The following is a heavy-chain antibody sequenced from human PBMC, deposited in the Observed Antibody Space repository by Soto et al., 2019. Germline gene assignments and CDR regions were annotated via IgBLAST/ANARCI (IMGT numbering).Heavy chain of an antibody. J-gene: IGHJ3*02. CDR1: GYTFTSYG. Sequence: ASVKVSCKASGYTFTSYGISWVRQAPGQGLEWMGWISAYNGNTNYAQKLQGRVTMTTDTSTSTAYMELRSLRSDDTAVYYCARRDDYVWGSYYDNAFVIWGQGTMVTVSS. CDR2: ISAYNGNT. V-gene: IGHV1-18*01. D-gene: IGHD3-16*01. CDR3: ARRDDYVWGSYYDNAFVI.